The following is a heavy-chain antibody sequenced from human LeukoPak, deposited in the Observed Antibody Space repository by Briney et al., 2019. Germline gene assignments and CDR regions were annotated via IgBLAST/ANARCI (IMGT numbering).Heavy chain of an antibody. CDR1: GGSFSGYY. V-gene: IGHV4-34*01. CDR3: ARTPRWGRYFDH. J-gene: IGHJ4*02. Sequence: TSETLSLTCAVYGGSFSGYYWSWIRQPPGKGLEWIGEINHSGSTNYNPSLKSRVTISVDTSKNQFSLKLSSVTAADTAVYYCARTPRWGRYFDHWGQGTLVTVSS. D-gene: IGHD3-16*01. CDR2: INHSGST.